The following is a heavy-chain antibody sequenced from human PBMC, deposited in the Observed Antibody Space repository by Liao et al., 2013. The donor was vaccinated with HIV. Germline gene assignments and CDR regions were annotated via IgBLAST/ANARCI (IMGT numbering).Heavy chain of an antibody. CDR2: INHSGTA. D-gene: IGHD5-24*01. V-gene: IGHV4-34*01. Sequence: QVQLHQWGAGLLKPSETLSLTCAVSGASFSHYYWSWIRQPPGKGLEWIAEINHSGTATYHPSLESRVTISVDTSRNQFSLNLTSVTAADTAVYYCARVTVGRWLTLRREKLGAYWGPGILVAVSS. CDR1: GASFSHYY. CDR3: ARVTVGRWLTLRREKLGAY. J-gene: IGHJ4*02.